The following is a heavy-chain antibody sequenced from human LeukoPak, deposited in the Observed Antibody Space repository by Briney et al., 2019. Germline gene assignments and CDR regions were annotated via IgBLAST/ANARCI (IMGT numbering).Heavy chain of an antibody. CDR2: IYPGDSDT. V-gene: IGHV5-51*01. J-gene: IGHJ4*02. Sequence: HGESLKISCKGSGSSFTSYWIGWVRQLPGKGLEWMGIIYPGDSDTRYSPSFQGQVTISADKSISTAYLQWSSLKASDTAMYYCARLRDGYNYYYDYWGQGTLVTVSS. CDR1: GSSFTSYW. CDR3: ARLRDGYNYYYDY. D-gene: IGHD5-24*01.